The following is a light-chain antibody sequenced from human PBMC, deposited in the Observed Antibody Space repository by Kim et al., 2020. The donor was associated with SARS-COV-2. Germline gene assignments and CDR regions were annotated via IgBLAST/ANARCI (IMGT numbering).Light chain of an antibody. Sequence: QRVTLSCTGSSSNIGAGYDVHWYQQLPGTAPKLLTYGNSNRPSGVPDRFSGSKSGTSASLAITGLQAEDEADYYCQSYDSSLSGWVFGGGTQLTVL. V-gene: IGLV1-40*01. CDR3: QSYDSSLSGWV. J-gene: IGLJ3*02. CDR2: GNS. CDR1: SSNIGAGYD.